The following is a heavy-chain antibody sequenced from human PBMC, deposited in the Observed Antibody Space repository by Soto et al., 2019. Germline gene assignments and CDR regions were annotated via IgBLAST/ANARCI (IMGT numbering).Heavy chain of an antibody. CDR2: ISAYNGNT. D-gene: IGHD6-13*01. V-gene: IGHV1-18*01. Sequence: QVQLVQSGAEVKKPGASVKVSCKASGYTFTSYGISWVRQAPGQGLEWMGWISAYNGNTNYAQKLQGRVTMTTDTSTSTAYMELRSLRSDDTAVYYCARDPAAAGHYYSYGMDVWGQGTTVTVSS. CDR1: GYTFTSYG. CDR3: ARDPAAAGHYYSYGMDV. J-gene: IGHJ6*02.